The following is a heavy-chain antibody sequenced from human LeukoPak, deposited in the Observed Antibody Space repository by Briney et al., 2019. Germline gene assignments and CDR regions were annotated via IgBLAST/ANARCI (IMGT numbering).Heavy chain of an antibody. D-gene: IGHD3-16*01. Sequence: PGGSLRLSCAASGFTFSSYGMSWVRQAPGKGPQWVSAISGDGKDRDYPDSVKGRFTISRDNSKNTLYLQMDSLRAEDTAVYYCAKDLGYDYVWGEGNLYDFWGQGTLVTVSS. CDR2: ISGDGKDR. J-gene: IGHJ4*02. CDR1: GFTFSSYG. V-gene: IGHV3-23*01. CDR3: AKDLGYDYVWGEGNLYDF.